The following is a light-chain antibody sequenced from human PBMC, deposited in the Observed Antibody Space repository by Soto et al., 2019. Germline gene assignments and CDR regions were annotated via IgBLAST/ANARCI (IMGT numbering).Light chain of an antibody. CDR1: SGHISYA. V-gene: IGLV4-69*01. CDR2: LNNDGSH. CDR3: QTWGTGIQV. Sequence: QLVLTQSPSASASLGASVKLTCTLSSGHISYAIAGHQQQQKKGTRYLMKLNNDGSHNTGDGIPVRFSGSSSGAELYLTCCRLESEDEADYYCQTWGTGIQVFGGGTKLTVL. J-gene: IGLJ2*01.